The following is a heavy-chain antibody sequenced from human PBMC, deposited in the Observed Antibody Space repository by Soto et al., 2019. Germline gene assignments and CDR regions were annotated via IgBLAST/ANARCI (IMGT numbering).Heavy chain of an antibody. CDR1: GGSFSGYY. D-gene: IGHD2-15*01. Sequence: QVQLQQWGAGLLKPSETLSLTCAVYGGSFSGYYWSWIRQPPGKGLEWIGEINHSGSTNYNPSLKSRVTISVDTSKNQFSLKLSSVTAADTAVYYCARERSSGGPPFDYWGQGTLVTVSS. V-gene: IGHV4-34*01. CDR3: ARERSSGGPPFDY. CDR2: INHSGST. J-gene: IGHJ4*02.